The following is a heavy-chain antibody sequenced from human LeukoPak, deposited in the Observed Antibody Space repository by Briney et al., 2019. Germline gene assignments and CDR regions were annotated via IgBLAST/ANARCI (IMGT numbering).Heavy chain of an antibody. D-gene: IGHD2-2*01. CDR2: ISGSGGST. Sequence: GGSPRLSCAASGFTFSSYAMSWVRQAPGKGLEWVSAISGSGGSTYYADSVKGRFTISRDNSKNTLYLQMNSLRAEDTAVYYCAKQDLGYCSSTSCYFGYWGQRTLVTVSS. V-gene: IGHV3-23*01. CDR3: AKQDLGYCSSTSCYFGY. J-gene: IGHJ4*02. CDR1: GFTFSSYA.